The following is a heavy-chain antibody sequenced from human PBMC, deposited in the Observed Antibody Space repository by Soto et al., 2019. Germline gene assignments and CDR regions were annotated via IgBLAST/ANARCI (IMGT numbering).Heavy chain of an antibody. V-gene: IGHV1-18*01. Sequence: QLVQSGTEVREPGASVKFSCQASGYTFTSYGSIWVRQAPGQGLEWMGWISGYNNNKNYAQKYQARVTMTTDTSTRTAYMELRSLRSDDTAVYYCARVGAIAPAEGDYWGQGTLVTVSS. J-gene: IGHJ4*02. D-gene: IGHD6-13*01. CDR1: GYTFTSYG. CDR2: ISGYNNNK. CDR3: ARVGAIAPAEGDY.